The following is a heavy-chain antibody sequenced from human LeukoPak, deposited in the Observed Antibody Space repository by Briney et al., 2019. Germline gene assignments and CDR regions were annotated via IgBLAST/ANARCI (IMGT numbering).Heavy chain of an antibody. V-gene: IGHV3-23*01. D-gene: IGHD1-1*01. CDR3: AKARCAPTYYDY. Sequence: GGSLRLSCGACGYTFSSYAMSGVRHAPGKALVWVSDICCSGYSTYYADSVKGRFTITRDNSKTTMYLQMSSLRAEDKAVYYCAKARCAPTYYDYWGQGTLVTVSS. J-gene: IGHJ4*02. CDR1: GYTFSSYA. CDR2: ICCSGYST.